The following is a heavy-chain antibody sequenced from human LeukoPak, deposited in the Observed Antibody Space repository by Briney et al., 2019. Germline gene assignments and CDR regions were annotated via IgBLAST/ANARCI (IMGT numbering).Heavy chain of an antibody. Sequence: GGSLRLSCAASGFTFSDYYMSWIRQAPGKGLEWVSYISSSGSTIYYADSVKGRFTISRDNAKNTLYLQMNSLRAEDTAVYYCAREVVADDAFDIWGQGTMVTVSS. V-gene: IGHV3-11*04. CDR3: AREVVADDAFDI. CDR1: GFTFSDYY. J-gene: IGHJ3*02. D-gene: IGHD2-15*01. CDR2: ISSSGSTI.